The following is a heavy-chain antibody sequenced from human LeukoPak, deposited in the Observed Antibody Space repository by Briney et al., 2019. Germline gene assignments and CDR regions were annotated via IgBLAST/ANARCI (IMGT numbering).Heavy chain of an antibody. CDR3: ARFAVHRRITVAGQFGLDY. Sequence: ASVKVSCKASGYTFTSYGISWVRQAPGQGLEWMGWISAYNGNTNYAQKFQGRVTMTRDTSTSTVYMELSSLRSEDTAVYYCARFAVHRRITVAGQFGLDYWGQGTLVSLSS. CDR1: GYTFTSYG. D-gene: IGHD6-19*01. CDR2: ISAYNGNT. J-gene: IGHJ4*02. V-gene: IGHV1-18*01.